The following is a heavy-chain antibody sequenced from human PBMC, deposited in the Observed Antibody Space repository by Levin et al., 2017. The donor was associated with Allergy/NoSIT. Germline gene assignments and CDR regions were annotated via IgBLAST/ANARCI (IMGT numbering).Heavy chain of an antibody. CDR2: ITNTSSHK. CDR3: VRDGTGTFYYFKYMDV. D-gene: IGHD3/OR15-3a*01. V-gene: IGHV3-21*01. Sequence: PGGSLRLSCVASGFTFSDFSMDWVRQVPGKGLEWVSSITNTSSHKYYADSVKGRFTISRDNAKKTLYLQMNSLSDQDSAVYFCVRDGTGTFYYFKYMDVWGKGTTVTVSS. J-gene: IGHJ6*03. CDR1: GFTFSDFS.